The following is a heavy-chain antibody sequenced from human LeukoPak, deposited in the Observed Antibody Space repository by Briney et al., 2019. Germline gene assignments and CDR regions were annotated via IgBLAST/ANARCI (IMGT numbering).Heavy chain of an antibody. D-gene: IGHD2-2*01. V-gene: IGHV3-30*04. CDR2: ISYDGSNK. CDR3: ARDLQYLLLMGEIDY. Sequence: GGSLRLSCAASGFTFSSYAMHWVRQAPGKGLEWVALISYDGSNKYYADSVKGRFTISRDNSKNTLYLQMHSLRADDTAVYYCARDLQYLLLMGEIDYWGQGTLVTVSS. J-gene: IGHJ4*02. CDR1: GFTFSSYA.